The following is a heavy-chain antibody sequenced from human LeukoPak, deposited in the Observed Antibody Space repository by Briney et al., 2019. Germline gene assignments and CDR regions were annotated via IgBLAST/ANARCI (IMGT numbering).Heavy chain of an antibody. Sequence: ASVKVSCKASGYTFTCYYMHWVRQAPGQGLEWMGRINPNSGGTNYAQKFQGRVTMTRGTSITTAYMELSRLRSDDTAVYYCASGTMVVTWYYFDYWGQGTLVTVSS. CDR2: INPNSGGT. CDR3: ASGTMVVTWYYFDY. J-gene: IGHJ4*02. V-gene: IGHV1-2*06. D-gene: IGHD4-23*01. CDR1: GYTFTCYY.